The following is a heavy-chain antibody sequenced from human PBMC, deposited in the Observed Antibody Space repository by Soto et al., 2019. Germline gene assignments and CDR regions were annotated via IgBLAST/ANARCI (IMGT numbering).Heavy chain of an antibody. D-gene: IGHD6-6*01. Sequence: QITLKESGPTLVKPTQTLTLTCTFSGFSLSTTGVGVGWIRQPPGKALEWLALIYWDDDKHYSPSLKSRVAXTXDXXKNQVVLTGSNVDPLGTATDFCAHLRFAARNCFDHWCQGTLVTVSS. CDR3: AHLRFAARNCFDH. J-gene: IGHJ4*02. CDR1: GFSLSTTGVG. V-gene: IGHV2-5*02. CDR2: IYWDDDK.